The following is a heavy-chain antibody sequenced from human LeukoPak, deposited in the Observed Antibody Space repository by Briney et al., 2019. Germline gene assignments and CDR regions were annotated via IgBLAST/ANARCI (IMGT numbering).Heavy chain of an antibody. D-gene: IGHD3-22*01. CDR2: ISGSGTNT. V-gene: IGHV3-23*01. Sequence: GWSLRLSCAASGFNFRSYGVNWVRQAPGKLLEWVSVISGSGTNTDYADSVKGRFTISRDNSKNTLYLQMNSLRAEDTAVYYCAKAKGYYDSSGYGAFDIWGQGTMVTVSS. CDR3: AKAKGYYDSSGYGAFDI. CDR1: GFNFRSYG. J-gene: IGHJ3*02.